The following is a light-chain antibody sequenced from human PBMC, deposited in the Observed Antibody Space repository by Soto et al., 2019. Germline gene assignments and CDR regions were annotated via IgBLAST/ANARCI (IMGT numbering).Light chain of an antibody. CDR3: KHYNNWPQT. CDR2: GAS. V-gene: IGKV3-15*01. CDR1: ESVSSH. J-gene: IGKJ2*01. Sequence: ERVMTQSPATLSVFPGGRARVQSSHSESVSSHLAWYQQKPGLAPRLLIYGASARATGVPARFIGSGSGTEFTLTISSLQSEDFAIYYCKHYNNWPQTFGQWTKVDIK.